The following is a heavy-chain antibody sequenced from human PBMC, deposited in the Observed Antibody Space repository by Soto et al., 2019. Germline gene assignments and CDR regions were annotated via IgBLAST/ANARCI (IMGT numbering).Heavy chain of an antibody. CDR2: ISGYNGDT. CDR3: AKNGQPPYYYYGMDV. CDR1: GYTFSRYG. V-gene: IGHV1-18*01. Sequence: QGQLVQSGPEVKKPGASVKVSCKTSGYTFSRYGISWVRQAPGQGLEWMGWISGYNGDTNYAQKVQGRVTMTIDTSKYTAYMELRSMTSEDTAIYYCAKNGQPPYYYYGMDVWGQGTTVTVSS. D-gene: IGHD2-8*01. J-gene: IGHJ6*02.